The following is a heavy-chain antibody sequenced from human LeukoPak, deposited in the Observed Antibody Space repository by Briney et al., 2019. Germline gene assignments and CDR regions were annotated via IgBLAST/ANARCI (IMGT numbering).Heavy chain of an antibody. Sequence: GGSLRLSCAASGFTFSDSSMNWVRQAPGKGLEWVSYISSSSSTIYYADSVKGRFTISRDSAKTSLFLQMNSLRDEDTAVYYCARAYSSSSGRDAFDSWGLGTLVTVSS. V-gene: IGHV3-48*02. D-gene: IGHD6-6*01. CDR2: ISSSSSTI. CDR1: GFTFSDSS. CDR3: ARAYSSSSGRDAFDS. J-gene: IGHJ3*02.